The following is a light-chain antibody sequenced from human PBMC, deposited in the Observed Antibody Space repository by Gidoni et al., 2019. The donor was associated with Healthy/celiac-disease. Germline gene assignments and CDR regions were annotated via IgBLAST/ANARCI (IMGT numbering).Light chain of an antibody. CDR3: SSYTSSSSWV. Sequence: QSALTQPASVSGSPGQSITISCTGTSIDVGGYNYFSWYQQHPGKAPNLIIYEVSNRPSGVPERFSGSKSGNTASLTISGLQAEDEADYYCSSYTSSSSWVFGGGTKLTVL. CDR2: EVS. CDR1: SIDVGGYNY. J-gene: IGLJ3*02. V-gene: IGLV2-14*01.